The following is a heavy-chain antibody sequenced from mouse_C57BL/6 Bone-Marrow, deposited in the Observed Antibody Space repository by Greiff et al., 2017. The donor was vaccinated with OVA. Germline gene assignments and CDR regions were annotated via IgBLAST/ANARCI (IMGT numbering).Heavy chain of an antibody. CDR3: ARGGGD. CDR1: GFTFSSYA. J-gene: IGHJ2*01. CDR2: ISDGGSYT. V-gene: IGHV5-4*03. Sequence: EVKLMESGGGLVKPGGSLKLSCAASGFTFSSYAMSWVRQTPEKRLEWVATISDGGSYTYYPDNVKGRFTISRDKAKNNLYLQMSHLKSEDTAMYYCARGGGDWGQGTTLTVSS.